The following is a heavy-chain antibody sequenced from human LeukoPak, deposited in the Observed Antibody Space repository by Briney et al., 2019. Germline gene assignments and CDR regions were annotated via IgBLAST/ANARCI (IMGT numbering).Heavy chain of an antibody. J-gene: IGHJ4*02. CDR3: ASGRQLGY. Sequence: GGSLSLSCAASGFTFSNYWMSWVRQAPGKGLEWVANIKEDGSEKYYVDSVKGRFTISRDNARNSLYLQMNSLRAEDTAVYYCASGRQLGYWDQGTLVTVFS. V-gene: IGHV3-7*01. D-gene: IGHD6-13*01. CDR1: GFTFSNYW. CDR2: IKEDGSEK.